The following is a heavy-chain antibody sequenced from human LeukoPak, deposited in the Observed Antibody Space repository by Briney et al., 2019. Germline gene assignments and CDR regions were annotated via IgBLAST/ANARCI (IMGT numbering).Heavy chain of an antibody. CDR2: ISGYNGNT. V-gene: IGHV1-18*01. CDR3: AREYRDYYDSSGYYLDY. Sequence: ASVKVSCKASGYTFTSNGISWVRQAPGQGLEWMGWISGYNGNTNYAQKVQGRATMTTDTSTSTAYMELRSLRSDDTAVYYCAREYRDYYDSSGYYLDYWGQGTLVTVSS. D-gene: IGHD3-22*01. J-gene: IGHJ4*02. CDR1: GYTFTSNG.